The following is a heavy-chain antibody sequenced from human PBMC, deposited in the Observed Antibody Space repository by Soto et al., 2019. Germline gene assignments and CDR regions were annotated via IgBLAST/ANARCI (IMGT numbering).Heavy chain of an antibody. Sequence: PSETLSLTCSVSGGSIRSYYWSWIRQSPEKGLEWIGYFYHSGNSNYNPSLKSRVTISVDTSKNQLSLSLRSVTAADTAVYFCARISPVDPYGYVNGGLDVWGQGTTVTVSS. CDR3: ARISPVDPYGYVNGGLDV. CDR2: FYHSGNS. J-gene: IGHJ6*02. V-gene: IGHV4-59*01. D-gene: IGHD3-16*01. CDR1: GGSIRSYY.